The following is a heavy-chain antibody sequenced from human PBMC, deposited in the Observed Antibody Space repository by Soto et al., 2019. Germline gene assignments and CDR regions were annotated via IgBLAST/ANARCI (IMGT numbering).Heavy chain of an antibody. CDR2: IYYSGST. J-gene: IGHJ5*02. Sequence: PSETLSLTCTVSGGSISSGGYYWSWIRQHPGKGLEWIGYIYYSGSTYYNPSLKSRVTISVDTSKNQFSLKLSSVTAADTAVYYCARVESIDYGGLNWFDPWGQGTLVTVSS. CDR1: GGSISSGGYY. D-gene: IGHD4-17*01. CDR3: ARVESIDYGGLNWFDP. V-gene: IGHV4-31*03.